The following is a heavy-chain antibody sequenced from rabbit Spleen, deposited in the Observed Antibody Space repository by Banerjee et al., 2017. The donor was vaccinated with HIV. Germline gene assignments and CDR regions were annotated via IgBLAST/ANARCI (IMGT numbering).Heavy chain of an antibody. D-gene: IGHD1-1*01. CDR2: IDPVFGVT. CDR1: GIDFSGYYY. CDR3: ARDTSSSFSTYGMDL. V-gene: IGHV1S43*01. Sequence: QSLEESGGDLVKPGASLTLTCKASGIDFSGYYYMCWVRQAPGKGLEWIGYIDPVFGVTVYANWVNGRFTISRDNAQNTLYLQLNSLTAADTATYFCARDTSSSFSTYGMDLWGPGTLVTVS. J-gene: IGHJ6*01.